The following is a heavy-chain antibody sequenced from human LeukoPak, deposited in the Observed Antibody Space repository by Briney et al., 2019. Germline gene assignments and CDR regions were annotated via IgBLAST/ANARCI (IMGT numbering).Heavy chain of an antibody. CDR1: GGSISSYY. CDR2: IYYSGST. D-gene: IGHD1-26*01. Sequence: SSETLSLTCTVSGGSISSYYWSWIRQPPGKGLEWIGYIYYSGSTNYNPSLKSRVTISVDTSKNQFYLKLSSVTAADTAVYYCARAPVEELLDYWGQGTLVTVSS. V-gene: IGHV4-59*01. J-gene: IGHJ4*02. CDR3: ARAPVEELLDY.